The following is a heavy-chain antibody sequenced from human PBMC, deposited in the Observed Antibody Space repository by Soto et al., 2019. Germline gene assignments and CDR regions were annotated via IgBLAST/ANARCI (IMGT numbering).Heavy chain of an antibody. CDR3: ARDLSPPGEFFYDAFVV. J-gene: IGHJ3*01. D-gene: IGHD2-21*01. CDR1: GFTFSAFW. Sequence: EVQLVESGGGLVQPGESLRLSCAASGFTFSAFWMTWLAQLPGKGLEWVANIKRDGTVTHYGDSVEGRCTLSRDNAQNSLFLQLNSLRPEDTAMYYCARDLSPPGEFFYDAFVVWGQGTFVTVSS. CDR2: IKRDGTVT. V-gene: IGHV3-7*04.